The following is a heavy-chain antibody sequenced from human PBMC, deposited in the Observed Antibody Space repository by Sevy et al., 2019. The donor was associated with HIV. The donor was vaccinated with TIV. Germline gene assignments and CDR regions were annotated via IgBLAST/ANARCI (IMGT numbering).Heavy chain of an antibody. CDR1: GGSVSSDNYY. J-gene: IGHJ5*02. Sequence: LSLTCTVSGGSVSSDNYYWSWIRQPPGKGLEWIGNIYYSGSTNYNPSLKSRVTISVDTSKNQFSLKLSSVTAADTAVYYCARDHSRSYYDSWFDPWGQGTLVTVSS. V-gene: IGHV4-61*01. CDR2: IYYSGST. D-gene: IGHD1-26*01. CDR3: ARDHSRSYYDSWFDP.